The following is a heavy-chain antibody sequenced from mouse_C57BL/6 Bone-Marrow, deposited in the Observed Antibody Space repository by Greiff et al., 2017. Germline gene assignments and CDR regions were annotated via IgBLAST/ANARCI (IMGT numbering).Heavy chain of an antibody. D-gene: IGHD1-1*01. CDR2: ISSGSSTI. CDR3: ARNPVITTVVAHDYAMDY. V-gene: IGHV5-17*01. Sequence: DVKLVESGGGLVKPGGSLKLSCAASGFTFSDYGMHWVRQAPEKGLEWVAYISSGSSTIYYADTVKGRFTISRDNAKNTLFLQMTSLRSEDTAMYYCARNPVITTVVAHDYAMDYWGQGTSVTVSS. CDR1: GFTFSDYG. J-gene: IGHJ4*01.